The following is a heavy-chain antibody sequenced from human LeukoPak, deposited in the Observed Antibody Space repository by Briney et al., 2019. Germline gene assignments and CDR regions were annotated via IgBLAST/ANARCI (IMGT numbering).Heavy chain of an antibody. CDR3: ARDLAWLLFDY. CDR2: VSPEGSRT. V-gene: IGHV3-74*03. Sequence: GGSLRLSCAASGFTFSTYWMHWVRQAPGKGLVWVARVSPEGSRTTYADSVKGRFTIARDNARNTLYLQLNSRRVETPAVYYCARDLAWLLFDYCGQGTLATVSS. CDR1: GFTFSTYW. D-gene: IGHD3-9*01. J-gene: IGHJ4*02.